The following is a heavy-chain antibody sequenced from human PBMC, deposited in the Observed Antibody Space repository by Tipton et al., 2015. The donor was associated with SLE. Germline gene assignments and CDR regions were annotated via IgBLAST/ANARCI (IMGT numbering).Heavy chain of an antibody. Sequence: TLSLTCAVSGYSISSGYYWGWIRQPPGKGLEWIGSIYHSGSTYYNPPLKSRVTISVDTSNNQFSLKLTTVTAADTAVYYCARQKVAARPFDYWGQGTLVTVSS. J-gene: IGHJ4*02. D-gene: IGHD2-15*01. CDR2: IYHSGST. V-gene: IGHV4-38-2*01. CDR1: GYSISSGYY. CDR3: ARQKVAARPFDY.